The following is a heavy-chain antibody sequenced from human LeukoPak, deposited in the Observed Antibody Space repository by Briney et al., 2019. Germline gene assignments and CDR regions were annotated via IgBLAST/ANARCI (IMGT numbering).Heavy chain of an antibody. J-gene: IGHJ4*02. CDR2: IKQDGSEK. D-gene: IGHD5-18*01. CDR3: ARDTGGGYSCYDC. V-gene: IGHV3-7*01. Sequence: AGGSLRLSCAASGFTFSSYWMTWIRQAPGKGLEWVANIKQDGSEKYYVDSVKGRFTISRDNAKNSLYLQMNSLRAEDTAVYYRARDTGGGYSCYDCWGQGTLVTASS. CDR1: GFTFSSYW.